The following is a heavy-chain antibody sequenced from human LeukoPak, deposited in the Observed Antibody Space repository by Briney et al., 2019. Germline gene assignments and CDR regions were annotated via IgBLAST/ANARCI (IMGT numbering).Heavy chain of an antibody. J-gene: IGHJ4*02. Sequence: ASVKVSCKASGGTFSSYAISWVRQAPGQGLEWMGGIIPIFGTANYAQKFQGRVTITADESTSTAYMELSSLRSEDTAVYYCARGVDIGAGIFDYWGQGTLVTVSS. CDR3: ARGVDIGAGIFDY. CDR1: GGTFSSYA. V-gene: IGHV1-69*13. D-gene: IGHD5-12*01. CDR2: IIPIFGTA.